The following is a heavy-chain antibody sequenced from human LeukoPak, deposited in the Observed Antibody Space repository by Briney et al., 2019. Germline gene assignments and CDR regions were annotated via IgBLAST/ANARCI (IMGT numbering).Heavy chain of an antibody. CDR1: GDSVSSNSAA. J-gene: IGHJ4*02. D-gene: IGHD6-6*01. CDR3: ARDVSSSNYYFDY. V-gene: IGHV6-1*01. CDR2: TFYRSKWNY. Sequence: SQTLSLTCAISGDSVSSNSAAWNWIRQSPSRGLEWLGRTFYRSKWNYDYVVSLKGRITINPDTSKNQFSLQLNSVTPEDTAVYYCARDVSSSNYYFDYWGQGTLVTVSS.